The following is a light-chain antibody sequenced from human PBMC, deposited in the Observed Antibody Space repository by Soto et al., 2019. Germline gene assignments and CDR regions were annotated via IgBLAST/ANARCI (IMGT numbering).Light chain of an antibody. CDR1: SFDVGGYNY. CDR3: SSYTAYSRVV. CDR2: DVT. J-gene: IGLJ2*01. Sequence: QSALTQPASVSGSLGQSITISCTGTSFDVGGYNYVSWYQQHPGKAPKTLIYDVTNRPSGISNRFSGSKSGNTASLTISDLQTEDEADYYCSSYTAYSRVVFGGGTKLTVL. V-gene: IGLV2-14*03.